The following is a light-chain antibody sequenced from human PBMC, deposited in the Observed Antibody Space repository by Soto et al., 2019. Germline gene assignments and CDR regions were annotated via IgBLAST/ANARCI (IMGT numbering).Light chain of an antibody. CDR2: GSS. Sequence: VLTQSPGTLSLSPGERATISCRASQSVSNKYLAWYQQKPGQATSLLIFGSSDRATGIPDRFSGSGSGTDFTLTISRMKPEDFEVYYCQQYGSSPPYTFGQGTKLEIK. J-gene: IGKJ2*01. CDR3: QQYGSSPPYT. CDR1: QSVSNKY. V-gene: IGKV3-20*01.